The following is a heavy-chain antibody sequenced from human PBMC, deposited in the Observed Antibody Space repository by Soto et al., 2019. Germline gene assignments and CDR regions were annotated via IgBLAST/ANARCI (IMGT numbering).Heavy chain of an antibody. Sequence: PSQTLSLTCAISGDSVSSNSAAWNWIRQSPSRGLEWLGRTYYRSKWYNDYAVSVKSRITINPDTSKNQFSLQLNSVTPEDTAVYYCAMMVFKIADYYYYYYMDVWGKGTTVTVSS. CDR1: GDSVSSNSAA. J-gene: IGHJ6*03. D-gene: IGHD3-22*01. CDR3: AMMVFKIADYYYYYYMDV. V-gene: IGHV6-1*01. CDR2: TYYRSKWYN.